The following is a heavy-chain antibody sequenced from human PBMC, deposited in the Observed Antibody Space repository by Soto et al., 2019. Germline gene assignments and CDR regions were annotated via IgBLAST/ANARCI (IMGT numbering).Heavy chain of an antibody. CDR1: GGSFSVYY. J-gene: IGHJ5*02. CDR3: ARGGLLWFGGGNWFDP. V-gene: IGHV4-34*01. CDR2: INHSGST. Sequence: SDTLSLTCAVYGGSFSVYYWSWIRQPPGKGLEWIGEINHSGSTNYNPSLKSRVTISVDTSKNQFSLKLSSVTAADTAVYYCARGGLLWFGGGNWFDPWGQGTLVTVSS. D-gene: IGHD3-10*01.